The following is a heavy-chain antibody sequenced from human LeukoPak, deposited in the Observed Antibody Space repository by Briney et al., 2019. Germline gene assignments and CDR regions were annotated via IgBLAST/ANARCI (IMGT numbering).Heavy chain of an antibody. J-gene: IGHJ4*02. D-gene: IGHD2-21*01. CDR2: IVPIIGTA. CDR1: GGTFSSYA. V-gene: IGHV1-69*06. Sequence: SVKVSCKASGGTFSSYAVSWVRQAPGQGLEWMGGIVPIIGTANYAQNFQGRVTITADKSASTAYMELSSLRSEDRAVYYCARLSYRRGEYYSGFDYWGQGTLVTVSS. CDR3: ARLSYRRGEYYSGFDY.